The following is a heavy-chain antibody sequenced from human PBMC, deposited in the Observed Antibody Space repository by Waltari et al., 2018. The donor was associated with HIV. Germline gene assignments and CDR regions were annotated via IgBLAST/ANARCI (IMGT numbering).Heavy chain of an antibody. D-gene: IGHD3-22*01. Sequence: QITLKESGPTLVKPTQTLTLTCTFSGFSLSTRGMGVGWIRQPPEKALEWLALIYWDDDKRYSASLKNRLTITKDTSKNQVVLTMTNMDPADTATYYCAHLSCVFSSCYRQFGSWGQGTLVTVSS. CDR3: AHLSCVFSSCYRQFGS. CDR2: IYWDDDK. V-gene: IGHV2-5*02. J-gene: IGHJ5*02. CDR1: GFSLSTRGMG.